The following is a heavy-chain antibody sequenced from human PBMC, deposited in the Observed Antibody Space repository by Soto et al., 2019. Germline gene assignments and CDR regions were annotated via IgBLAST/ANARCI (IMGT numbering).Heavy chain of an antibody. D-gene: IGHD3-10*01. Sequence: ASVKVSCKASGGTFTGYDINWVLQATGHGLEWMGWINPNSGNIGYAQKFQGRVTMTRDTAIRTAYMEVSRLRSDDTAVYYCARGRASGSYYLLDYWGQGTLVTVSS. CDR1: GGTFTGYD. CDR2: INPNSGNI. J-gene: IGHJ4*02. V-gene: IGHV1-8*01. CDR3: ARGRASGSYYLLDY.